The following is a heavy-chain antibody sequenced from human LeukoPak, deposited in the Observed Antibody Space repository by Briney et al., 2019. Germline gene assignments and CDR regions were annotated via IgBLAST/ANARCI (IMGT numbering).Heavy chain of an antibody. CDR2: IYYSGST. CDR3: ARVKTLHYYYGMDV. Sequence: NTSETLSLTCTVSGGSISSGGYYWSWIRQHPGKGLEWIGYIYYSGSTYYNPSLKSRVTISVDTSKNQFSLKLSSVTAADTAVYYCARVKTLHYYYGMDVWGQGTTVTVSS. CDR1: GGSISSGGYY. V-gene: IGHV4-31*03. J-gene: IGHJ6*02.